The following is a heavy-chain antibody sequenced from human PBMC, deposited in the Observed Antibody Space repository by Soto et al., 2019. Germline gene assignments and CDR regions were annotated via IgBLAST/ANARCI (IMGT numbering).Heavy chain of an antibody. CDR1: GFTFSSYD. J-gene: IGHJ4*02. CDR2: IGTAGDT. D-gene: IGHD3-3*01. CDR3: ARGWRRYDFWSGYLFNY. Sequence: GGSLRLSCAASGFTFSSYDMHWVRQATGKGLEWVSAIGTAGDTYYPGSVKGRFTISRENAKNSLYLQMNSLRAEDTAVYYCARGWRRYDFWSGYLFNYWGQGTLVTVSS. V-gene: IGHV3-13*01.